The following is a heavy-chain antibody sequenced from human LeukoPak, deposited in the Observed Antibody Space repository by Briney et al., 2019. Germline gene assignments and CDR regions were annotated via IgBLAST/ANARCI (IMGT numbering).Heavy chain of an antibody. J-gene: IGHJ1*01. D-gene: IGHD3-22*01. V-gene: IGHV4-30-4*02. CDR2: INYSGKT. Sequence: KPSETLSLTCTVSGGSISSGDYYWTWIRQPPGKGLEWIGFINYSGKTYYNPSLKSRVTISVDTSKNQFSLKLSSVTAADTAVYYCARVNRGDYYDSSGYWWFQHWGQGTLVTVSS. CDR1: GGSISSGDYY. CDR3: ARVNRGDYYDSSGYWWFQH.